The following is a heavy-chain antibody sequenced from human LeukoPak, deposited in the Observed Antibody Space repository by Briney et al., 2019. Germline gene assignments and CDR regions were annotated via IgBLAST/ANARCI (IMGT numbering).Heavy chain of an antibody. J-gene: IGHJ4*02. Sequence: GGSLRLSCVASGFTFSSYAVHWVRQAPGKGLEWVAVVSYDGSNKYYADSVKGRFTISRDNSKNTLHLHMNSLRVEDTAVYYCTKDLGSGWSGQADYWGQGTLVTVSS. CDR1: GFTFSSYA. CDR3: TKDLGSGWSGQADY. D-gene: IGHD6-19*01. V-gene: IGHV3-30-3*01. CDR2: VSYDGSNK.